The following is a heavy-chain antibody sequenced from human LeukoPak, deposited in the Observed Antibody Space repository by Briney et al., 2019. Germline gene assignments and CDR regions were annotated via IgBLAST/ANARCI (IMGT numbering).Heavy chain of an antibody. J-gene: IGHJ4*02. CDR2: ISYDGSNK. Sequence: PGGSLRLSCAASGFTFSSYAMHWVRQAPGKGLEWVAVISYDGSNKYYADSVKGRFTISRDNSKNTLYLQMNSLRAEDTAVYYCASDLKRITIFLPHGYWGQGTLVTVSS. CDR1: GFTFSSYA. CDR3: ASDLKRITIFLPHGY. V-gene: IGHV3-30*04. D-gene: IGHD3-9*01.